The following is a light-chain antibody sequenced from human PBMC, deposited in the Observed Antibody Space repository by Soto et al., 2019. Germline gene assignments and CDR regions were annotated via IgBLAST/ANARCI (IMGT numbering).Light chain of an antibody. CDR1: QRVSGN. J-gene: IGKJ4*01. V-gene: IGKV3D-15*01. Sequence: EIVMTQSPATLSVSPGERATLFCRAIQRVSGNLAWSRQIPGQAHRLLIYGVSTRPSGIQARFSGSGSGTEFSLTISSLQSEDFAVYYCQQYNDWPLTFGGGTKVEIK. CDR3: QQYNDWPLT. CDR2: GVS.